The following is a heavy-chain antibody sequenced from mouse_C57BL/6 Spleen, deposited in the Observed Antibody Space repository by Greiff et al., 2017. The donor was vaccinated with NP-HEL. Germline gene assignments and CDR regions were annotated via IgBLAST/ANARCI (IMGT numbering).Heavy chain of an antibody. CDR2: ISDGGSYT. J-gene: IGHJ4*01. Sequence: EVQGVESGGGLVKPGGSLKLSCAASGFTFSSYAMSWVRQTPEKRLEWVATISDGGSYTYYPDNVKGRFTISRDNAKNNLYLQMSHLKSEDTAMYYCARDQDYGSYYAMDYWGQGTSVTVSS. CDR1: GFTFSSYA. D-gene: IGHD2-4*01. CDR3: ARDQDYGSYYAMDY. V-gene: IGHV5-4*01.